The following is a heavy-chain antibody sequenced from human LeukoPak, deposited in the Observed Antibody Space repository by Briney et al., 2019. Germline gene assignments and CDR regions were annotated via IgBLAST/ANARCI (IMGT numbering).Heavy chain of an antibody. D-gene: IGHD3-3*01. J-gene: IGHJ5*02. Sequence: LRLSCAASGFTFSSYEMNWVRQAPGKGLEWIGSIYYSGSTYYNPSLKSRVTISVDTSKNQFSLKLSSVTAADTAVYYCARQFGFRDFWSGYGNWFDPWGQGTLVTVSS. CDR2: IYYSGST. CDR3: ARQFGFRDFWSGYGNWFDP. V-gene: IGHV4-39*01. CDR1: GFTFSSYE.